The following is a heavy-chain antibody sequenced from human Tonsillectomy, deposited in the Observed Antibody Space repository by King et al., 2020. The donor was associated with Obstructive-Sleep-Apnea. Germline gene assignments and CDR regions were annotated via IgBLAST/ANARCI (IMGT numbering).Heavy chain of an antibody. V-gene: IGHV3-33*01. CDR2: IWYDGSYK. CDR1: GFTFRSYG. Sequence: VQLVESGGGVVQPGRSLRLSCEVSGFTFRSYGMHWVRQAPGKGLEWVAVIWYDGSYKYYADPGKGRFTISRDNSKNTLYLEMRSLRVEDTAVYYCARDYIEVVVAGSQVGMDVWGQGTSVTVSS. D-gene: IGHD2-15*01. CDR3: ARDYIEVVVAGSQVGMDV. J-gene: IGHJ6*02.